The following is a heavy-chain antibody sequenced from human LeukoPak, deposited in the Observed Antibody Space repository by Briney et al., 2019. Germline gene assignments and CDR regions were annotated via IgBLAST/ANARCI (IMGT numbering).Heavy chain of an antibody. CDR1: GGSISSYY. V-gene: IGHV4-59*01. CDR3: ARARSYGSGSSYYMDV. CDR2: IYYIGSN. Sequence: PSETLSLTCTVSGGSISSYYWSWIRQPPGKGLEWVGYIYYIGSNKYNPSLKSRVTISVDTSKNQFSLKLSSVTAADTAVYYCARARSYGSGSSYYMDVWGKGTTVTISS. J-gene: IGHJ6*03. D-gene: IGHD3-10*01.